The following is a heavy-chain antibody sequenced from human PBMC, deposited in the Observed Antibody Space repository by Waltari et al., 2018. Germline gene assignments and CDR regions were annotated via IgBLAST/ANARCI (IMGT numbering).Heavy chain of an antibody. CDR1: GGSISSYY. V-gene: IGHV4-59*01. CDR2: IYYSGST. J-gene: IGHJ4*02. Sequence: QVQLQESGPGLVKPSETLSLTCTVSGGSISSYYWSWIRQPPGKGLEWIGYIYYSGSTNYNPSLKSRVTISVDTSKNQFSLKLSSVTAADTAVYYCAREGAAAGTIDYWGQGTLVTVSS. D-gene: IGHD6-13*01. CDR3: AREGAAAGTIDY.